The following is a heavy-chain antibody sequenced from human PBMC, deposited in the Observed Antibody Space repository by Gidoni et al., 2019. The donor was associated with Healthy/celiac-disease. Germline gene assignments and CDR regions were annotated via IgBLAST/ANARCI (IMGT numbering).Heavy chain of an antibody. CDR1: GGSFSGYY. D-gene: IGHD3-9*01. J-gene: IGHJ6*02. Sequence: QVQLQQWGAGLLKPSETLSLTCAVYGGSFSGYYWSWIPQPPGKGLEWIGEINHSGTTTYNPSLKSRVTISVDTSKNQFSLKLSSVTAADTAVYYCARGSRYYDILTGVRPPYYYYGMDVWGQGTTVTVSS. CDR2: INHSGTT. V-gene: IGHV4-34*01. CDR3: ARGSRYYDILTGVRPPYYYYGMDV.